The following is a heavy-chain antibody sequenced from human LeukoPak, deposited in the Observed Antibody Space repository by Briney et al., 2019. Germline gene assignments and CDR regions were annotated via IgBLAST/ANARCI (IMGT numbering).Heavy chain of an antibody. V-gene: IGHV4-59*01. Sequence: PSETLSLTCTVSGGSISSYYWSWIRQPPGKGLEWIGYIYYSGSTNYNPSLKSRVTISVDTSKNQLSLKLNSVTAADTAVYYCARFGSSSWIDYWGQGTLVTVSS. CDR3: ARFGSSSWIDY. D-gene: IGHD6-13*01. J-gene: IGHJ4*02. CDR1: GGSISSYY. CDR2: IYYSGST.